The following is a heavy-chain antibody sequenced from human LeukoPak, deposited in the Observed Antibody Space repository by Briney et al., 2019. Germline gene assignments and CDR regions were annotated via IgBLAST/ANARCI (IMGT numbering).Heavy chain of an antibody. CDR1: GGSISSSNYY. Sequence: SETLSLTCTVSGGSISSSNYYWGWIRQPPGKGLEWIGSIYYSGITYYNSSLKSRVTISVDTSKNQFSLKLSSVTAADTAVYYCARAMVVAATLDNWFDPWGQGTLVTVSS. CDR3: ARAMVVAATLDNWFDP. D-gene: IGHD2-15*01. V-gene: IGHV4-39*07. J-gene: IGHJ5*02. CDR2: IYYSGIT.